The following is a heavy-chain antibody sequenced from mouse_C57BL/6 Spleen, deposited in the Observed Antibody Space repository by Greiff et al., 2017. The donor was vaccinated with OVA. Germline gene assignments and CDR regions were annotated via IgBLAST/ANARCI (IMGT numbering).Heavy chain of an antibody. J-gene: IGHJ2*01. V-gene: IGHV14-4*01. Sequence: VQLQQSGAELVRPGASVKLSCTASGFTFKDDYMHWVKQRPEQGLEWIGWIDPENGDTEYASKFQGKATISADTSSNTAYLQLSSLTSEDTAVYYCTTYDYDGEGFDYWGQGTTLTVSS. CDR3: TTYDYDGEGFDY. CDR1: GFTFKDDY. D-gene: IGHD2-4*01. CDR2: IDPENGDT.